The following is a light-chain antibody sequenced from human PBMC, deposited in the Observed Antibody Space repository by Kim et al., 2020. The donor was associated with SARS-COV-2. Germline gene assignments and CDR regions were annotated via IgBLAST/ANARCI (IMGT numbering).Light chain of an antibody. CDR3: CSYTTVSYV. CDR1: SSDVGGYNY. Sequence: PGQSITISCTGTSSDVGGYNYVSWYQQHPGKAPKLVIYGVSNRPSGVSDRFSGSKSGNTASLTISGLRAEDEADYYCCSYTTVSYVFGTGTKVTVL. V-gene: IGLV2-14*03. CDR2: GVS. J-gene: IGLJ1*01.